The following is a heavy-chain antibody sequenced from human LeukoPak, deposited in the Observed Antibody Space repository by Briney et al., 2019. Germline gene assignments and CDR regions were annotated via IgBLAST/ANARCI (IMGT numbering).Heavy chain of an antibody. D-gene: IGHD2-2*02. J-gene: IGHJ4*02. Sequence: SETLSLTCAVDGGSFSGYYWSWIRQPPGKGLEWIGEINHSGSTNYNPSLKSRVTISVDTSKNQFSLKLSFVTAADTAVYYCARALGYCSSTSCYIDYWGQGTLVTVSS. V-gene: IGHV4-34*01. CDR1: GGSFSGYY. CDR2: INHSGST. CDR3: ARALGYCSSTSCYIDY.